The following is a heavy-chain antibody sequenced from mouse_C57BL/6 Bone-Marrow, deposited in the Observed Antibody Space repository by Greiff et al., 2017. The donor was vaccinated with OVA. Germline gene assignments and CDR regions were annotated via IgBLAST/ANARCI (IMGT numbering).Heavy chain of an antibody. CDR2: IYPGGGYT. J-gene: IGHJ4*01. V-gene: IGHV1-63*01. Sequence: VKLQESGAELVRPGTSVKMSCKASGYTFTNYWIGWAKQRPGHGLEWIGDIYPGGGYTNYNEKFKGKATLTADKSSSTAYMQFSSLTSEDSAIYYCARHGYYAMDYWGQGTSVTVSS. CDR1: GYTFTNYW. CDR3: ARHGYYAMDY.